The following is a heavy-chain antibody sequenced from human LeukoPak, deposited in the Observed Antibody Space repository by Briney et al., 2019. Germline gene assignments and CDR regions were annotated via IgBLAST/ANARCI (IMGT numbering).Heavy chain of an antibody. J-gene: IGHJ3*02. Sequence: SETLSLTCAVYGGSFSGYYWSWIRQPPGKGLEWIGEINHSGSTNYNPSLKSRVTISVDASKNQFSLKLSSVTAADTAVYYCARTRGYSYGKPRSAFDIWGQGTMVTVSS. CDR1: GGSFSGYY. V-gene: IGHV4-34*01. D-gene: IGHD5-18*01. CDR3: ARTRGYSYGKPRSAFDI. CDR2: INHSGST.